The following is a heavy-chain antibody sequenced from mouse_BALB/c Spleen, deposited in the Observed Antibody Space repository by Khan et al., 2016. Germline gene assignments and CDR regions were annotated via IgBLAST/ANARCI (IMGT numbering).Heavy chain of an antibody. V-gene: IGHV10-1*02. CDR2: IRSKSNNYEK. CDR3: LRSGLGSMDY. D-gene: IGHD2-2*01. CDR1: GFTFNTYA. J-gene: IGHJ4*01. Sequence: EVQLVESGGGLVQPKGSLKLSCAASGFTFNTYAMNWVRQAPGKGLEWVARIRSKSNNYEKYYDDSVKDRFTISRDDSQRMFYLQMNNLKTDDTAMYSCLRSGLGSMDYCGQGTSVTVSS.